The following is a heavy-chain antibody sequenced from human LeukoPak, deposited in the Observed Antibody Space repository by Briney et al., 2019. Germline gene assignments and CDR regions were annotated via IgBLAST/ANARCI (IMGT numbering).Heavy chain of an antibody. CDR3: AKRYRSSTLGYSYYMDV. CDR1: GFTFSSYA. J-gene: IGHJ6*03. D-gene: IGHD6-13*01. Sequence: GGSLRLSCAASGFTFSSYAMSWVRQAPGKGLEWVSAISGSGGSTYYADSVKGRFTISRDNSKNTLYLQMNSLRAEDTAVYYCAKRYRSSTLGYSYYMDVWGKGTTVTVSS. V-gene: IGHV3-23*01. CDR2: ISGSGGST.